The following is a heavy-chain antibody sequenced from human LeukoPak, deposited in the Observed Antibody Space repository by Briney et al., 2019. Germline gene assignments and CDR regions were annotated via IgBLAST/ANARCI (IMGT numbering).Heavy chain of an antibody. J-gene: IGHJ4*02. CDR2: INPNSGGT. V-gene: IGHV1-2*04. CDR3: ARDLLAAAGTRGYYFDY. Sequence: ASVKVSCKASGYTFTGYYMHWVRQAPGQGLEWMGWINPNSGGTNYAQKFQGWVTMTRDTSISTAYMELSRLRSDDTAVYYCARDLLAAAGTRGYYFDYWGQGTPVTVSS. D-gene: IGHD6-13*01. CDR1: GYTFTGYY.